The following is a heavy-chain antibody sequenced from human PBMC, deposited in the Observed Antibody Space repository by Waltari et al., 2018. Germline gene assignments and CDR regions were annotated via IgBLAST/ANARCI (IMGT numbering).Heavy chain of an antibody. CDR2: INPDSGAT. CDR1: GYIFTGYY. CDR3: AREGPEGLDY. Sequence: QVQLVQSGAEVKKPGASMKVSCKASGYIFTGYYMHWVRQAPGQGVEGMGRINPDSGATNYTQKFQGRVTMTRDKSISTAYMELSRLRSDDTAVYYCAREGPEGLDYGGQGTLVTVSS. J-gene: IGHJ4*02. V-gene: IGHV1-2*06.